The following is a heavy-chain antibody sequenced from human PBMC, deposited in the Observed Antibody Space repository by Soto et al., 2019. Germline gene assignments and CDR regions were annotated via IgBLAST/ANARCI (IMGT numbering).Heavy chain of an antibody. D-gene: IGHD6-13*01. CDR2: INSDGSST. CDR3: ARARYSSNPSAHIDY. CDR1: GFTFSSYW. V-gene: IGHV3-74*01. Sequence: GGSLRLSCAASGFTFSSYWMHWVRQAPGKGLVWVSRINSDGSSTSYADSVKGRFTISRDNAKNTLYLQMNSLRAEDTAVYYCARARYSSNPSAHIDYWGQGTLVTVSS. J-gene: IGHJ4*02.